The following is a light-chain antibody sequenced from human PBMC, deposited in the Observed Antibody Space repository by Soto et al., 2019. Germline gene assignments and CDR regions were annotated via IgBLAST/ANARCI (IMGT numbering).Light chain of an antibody. CDR3: QQRSNWPPSIT. Sequence: DIVLPQSPAPLALSPGERATLSCRAGQSVSSYLAWYQQKPGQAPRLLIYDASNRATGIPARSSGSGSGADFTLNISSLEPEDFAVYYCQQRSNWPPSITCGQGTRLDIK. CDR2: DAS. J-gene: IGKJ5*01. V-gene: IGKV3-11*01. CDR1: QSVSSY.